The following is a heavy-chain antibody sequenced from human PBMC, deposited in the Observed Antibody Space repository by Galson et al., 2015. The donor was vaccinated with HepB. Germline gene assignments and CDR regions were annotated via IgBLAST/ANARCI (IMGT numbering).Heavy chain of an antibody. CDR3: VKEGTGGSGWYIGWYFDL. V-gene: IGHV3-64D*06. D-gene: IGHD6-19*01. J-gene: IGHJ2*01. Sequence: SLRLSCAASGFTFSSYAMHRVRQAPGKGLEYVSAISSNGGSTYYADSVKGRFTISRDNSKNTLYLQMSSLRAEDTAVYYCVKEGTGGSGWYIGWYFDLWGRGTLVTVSS. CDR2: ISSNGGST. CDR1: GFTFSSYA.